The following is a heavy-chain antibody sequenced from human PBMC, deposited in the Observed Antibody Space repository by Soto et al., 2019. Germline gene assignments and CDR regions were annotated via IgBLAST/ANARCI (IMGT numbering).Heavy chain of an antibody. J-gene: IGHJ4*02. CDR1: GYTFNAYP. V-gene: IGHV1-3*01. CDR3: ARKDYYGAGIYYFDH. Sequence: ASVKVSCKASGYTFNAYPMHWVRQAPGQRLEWMGWINVANGNTGYSQKFQGRVTVTRDTSASTVYMEVSSLTSEDTAVYYCARKDYYGAGIYYFDHWGQGTLVTVSS. D-gene: IGHD3-10*01. CDR2: INVANGNT.